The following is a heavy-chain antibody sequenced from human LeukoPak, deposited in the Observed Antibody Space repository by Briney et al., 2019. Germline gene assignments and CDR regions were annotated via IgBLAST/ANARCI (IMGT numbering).Heavy chain of an antibody. CDR2: ISSSSSYI. D-gene: IGHD7-27*01. J-gene: IGHJ4*02. CDR3: ARETTGENLDY. V-gene: IGHV3-21*01. Sequence: GGSLRLSCAASGFTFSSYSMNGVRQAPGKGLEWVSSISSSSSYIFYADSVKGRFTISRDNAKNSLYLQMNSLRAEDTAVYYCARETTGENLDYWGQGTLVTVSS. CDR1: GFTFSSYS.